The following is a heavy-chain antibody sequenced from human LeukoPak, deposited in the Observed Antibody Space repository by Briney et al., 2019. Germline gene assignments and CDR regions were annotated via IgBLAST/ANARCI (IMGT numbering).Heavy chain of an antibody. D-gene: IGHD4-17*01. Sequence: SETLSLTCTVSGGSISSSSYYWGWIRQPPGKGLEWIGYVYYSGSTTYNPSLKSRVTISVDTSKNRFSLKLSSVTAADTAVYYCARDSPFLGDYGNYGMDVWGQGTTVTVSS. CDR2: VYYSGST. V-gene: IGHV4-61*05. J-gene: IGHJ6*02. CDR3: ARDSPFLGDYGNYGMDV. CDR1: GGSISSSSYY.